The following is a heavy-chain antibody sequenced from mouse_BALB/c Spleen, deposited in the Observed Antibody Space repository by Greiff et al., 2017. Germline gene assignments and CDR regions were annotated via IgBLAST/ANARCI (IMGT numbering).Heavy chain of an antibody. CDR3: AREKYGHYYAMDY. CDR1: GYTFTNYW. Sequence: QVQLQQSGAELVRPGTSVKISCKASGYTFTNYWLGWVKQRPGHGLEWIGEIYPGGGYTNYNEKFKGKATLTADTSSSTAYMQLSSLTSDDSAVYFCAREKYGHYYAMDYWGQGTSVTVSS. J-gene: IGHJ4*01. CDR2: IYPGGGYT. D-gene: IGHD1-1*01. V-gene: IGHV1-63*02.